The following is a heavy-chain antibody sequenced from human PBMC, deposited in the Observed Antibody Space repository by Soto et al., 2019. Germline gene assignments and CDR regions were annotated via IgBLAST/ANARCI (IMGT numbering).Heavy chain of an antibody. CDR1: GGSINSSSYF. D-gene: IGHD6-19*01. J-gene: IGHJ5*01. Sequence: PSETLSLTCSVSGGSINSSSYFWGWVRQPPGKGLEWIGSIYYSGSTYYNPSLRSRVTISVDTSKNQFSLKLSSVTAADTAVFYCARHYSSGSRNWFDPGGPGTLVTVSS. CDR3: ARHYSSGSRNWFDP. V-gene: IGHV4-39*01. CDR2: IYYSGST.